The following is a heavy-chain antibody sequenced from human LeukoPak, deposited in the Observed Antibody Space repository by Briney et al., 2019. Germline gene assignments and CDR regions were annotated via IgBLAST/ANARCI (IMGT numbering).Heavy chain of an antibody. CDR1: GGSISSYY. D-gene: IGHD3-22*01. Sequence: SETLSLTCTVSGGSISSYYWSWIRQPAGKGLEWIGRIYTGGSTNYNPSLKSRVTMSVDTSKNQFSLKLSSVTAADTAVYYCAREPGYYYDSSGYPNYYYYMDVWGKGTTVTISS. CDR3: AREPGYYYDSSGYPNYYYYMDV. V-gene: IGHV4-4*07. J-gene: IGHJ6*03. CDR2: IYTGGST.